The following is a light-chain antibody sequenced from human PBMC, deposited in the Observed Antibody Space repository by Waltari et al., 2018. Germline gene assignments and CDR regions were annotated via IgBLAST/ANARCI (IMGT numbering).Light chain of an antibody. CDR2: RNN. CDR1: SSNIGSNY. J-gene: IGLJ3*02. V-gene: IGLV1-47*01. CDR3: AAWDDSLSRWL. Sequence: QSVLTQPPSASGTPGQRVTISCSGRSSNIGSNYVYWYQHVPGAAPKLLIYRNNQRPVGVPDRCSGSKSVTSASLAISGLRSEEEADYYCAAWDDSLSRWLLGGGTKLTVL.